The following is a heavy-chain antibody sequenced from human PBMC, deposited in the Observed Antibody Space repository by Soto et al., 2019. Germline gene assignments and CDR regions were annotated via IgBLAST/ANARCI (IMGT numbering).Heavy chain of an antibody. D-gene: IGHD3-22*01. J-gene: IGHJ3*02. CDR1: GFSFSSYV. Sequence: EVQLLKSGGGLVQPGGSLRLSCAASGFSFSSYVMSWVRQAPGKGLEWVTVISGRGSSTFDADSVKGRFTISRDNSKNTLYLQMNSLRAEDTAVYYCAKGERYDRSDYYYKDAFDIWCHGTMVTVSS. V-gene: IGHV3-23*01. CDR3: AKGERYDRSDYYYKDAFDI. CDR2: ISGRGSST.